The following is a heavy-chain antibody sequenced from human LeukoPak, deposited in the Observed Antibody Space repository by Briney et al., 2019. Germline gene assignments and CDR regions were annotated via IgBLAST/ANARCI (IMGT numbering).Heavy chain of an antibody. J-gene: IGHJ4*02. Sequence: GGSLGLSCAASGFTFSSYAMSWVRQAPGKGLEWVSTISGSGGSTYYADSVKGRFTISRDNSKNTLYLQMNSLRAGDTAVYYCAKRSYGFSYYFDYWGQGTLVTVSS. D-gene: IGHD5-18*01. CDR2: ISGSGGST. CDR3: AKRSYGFSYYFDY. V-gene: IGHV3-23*01. CDR1: GFTFSSYA.